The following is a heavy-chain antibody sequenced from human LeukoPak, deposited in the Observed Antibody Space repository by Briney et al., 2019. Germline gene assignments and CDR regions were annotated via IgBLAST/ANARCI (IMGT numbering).Heavy chain of an antibody. J-gene: IGHJ3*02. D-gene: IGHD3-22*01. CDR2: ISSSGSTI. V-gene: IGHV3-11*01. CDR1: GFTFSDYY. CDR3: AKDYYYDRDAFDI. Sequence: GGSLRLSCAASGFTFSDYYMSWIRQAPGKGLEWVSYISSSGSTIYYADSVKGRFTISRDNAKNSLYLQMNSLRAEDTAVYYCAKDYYYDRDAFDIWGQGTMVTVSS.